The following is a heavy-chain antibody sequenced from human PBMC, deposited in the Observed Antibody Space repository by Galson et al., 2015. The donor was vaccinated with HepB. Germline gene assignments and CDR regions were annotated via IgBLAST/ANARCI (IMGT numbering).Heavy chain of an antibody. D-gene: IGHD3-22*01. CDR3: ARVAAYSSGYQN. Sequence: SVKVSCKASGYTFTGYYMHWVRQAPGQGLEWMGWINPNSGGTNYAQKFQGRVTMTRDTSISTAYVELSRLRSDDTAVYYCARVAAYSSGYQNWGQGTLVTVSS. J-gene: IGHJ4*02. CDR1: GYTFTGYY. V-gene: IGHV1-2*02. CDR2: INPNSGGT.